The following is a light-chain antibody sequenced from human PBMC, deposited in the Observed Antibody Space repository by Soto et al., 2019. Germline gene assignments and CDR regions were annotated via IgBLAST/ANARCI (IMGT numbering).Light chain of an antibody. V-gene: IGKV1-39*01. Sequence: DIQMTQSPSSLSASVGDRVTITCRASQSISSYLNWYRQKPGKAPKLLIFAASSLQTGVPSRFSGSGSGTAFTLTISSLQPEDFATYYCQQTYSTPYTFGQGTKLEIK. CDR1: QSISSY. CDR2: AAS. J-gene: IGKJ2*01. CDR3: QQTYSTPYT.